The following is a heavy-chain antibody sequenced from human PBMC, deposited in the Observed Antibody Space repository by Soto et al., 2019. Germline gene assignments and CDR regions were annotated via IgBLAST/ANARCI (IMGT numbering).Heavy chain of an antibody. V-gene: IGHV4-39*01. J-gene: IGHJ5*02. Sequence: QLQLLESGPGLVKASESLSLTCNVSGGSISTSRSYWAWIRQAPGKGLEWLANIFYSGSTYYNPSLASRVTVSVDTSKNEFSLKLRSVTAADTAVYYCARQPTTGDSDLWFDPWGQGTLVTVSS. CDR3: ARQPTTGDSDLWFDP. D-gene: IGHD2-21*01. CDR1: GGSISTSRSY. CDR2: IFYSGST.